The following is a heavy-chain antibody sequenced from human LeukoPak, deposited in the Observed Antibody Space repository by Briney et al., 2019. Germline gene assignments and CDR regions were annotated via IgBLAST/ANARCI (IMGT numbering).Heavy chain of an antibody. CDR3: TTDSWYSSGWYDDGIDY. D-gene: IGHD6-19*01. Sequence: GGSLRLSCAASGFTFSNAWMSWVRQAPGKGLEWVGRIKSKTDGGTTDYAAPVKGRFTISRDDSKNTLYLQMNSLKTEDTAVYYCTTDSWYSSGWYDDGIDYWGQGTLVTVSS. CDR1: GFTFSNAW. CDR2: IKSKTDGGTT. V-gene: IGHV3-15*01. J-gene: IGHJ4*02.